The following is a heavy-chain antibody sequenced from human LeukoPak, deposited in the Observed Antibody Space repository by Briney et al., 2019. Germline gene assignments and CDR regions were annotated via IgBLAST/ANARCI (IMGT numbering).Heavy chain of an antibody. Sequence: KASETLSLTSTVSGGSISNSNYYWGWIRQPPGKELEWIGSIFYSGNTYYNPSLKSRVTISVDTSKNQFSLNLTSMTAADTAIYYCARHNFVLGLAAAGPIDFWGQGKLVTVSS. CDR3: ARHNFVLGLAAAGPIDF. D-gene: IGHD6-13*01. CDR1: GGSISNSNYY. J-gene: IGHJ4*02. V-gene: IGHV4-39*01. CDR2: IFYSGNT.